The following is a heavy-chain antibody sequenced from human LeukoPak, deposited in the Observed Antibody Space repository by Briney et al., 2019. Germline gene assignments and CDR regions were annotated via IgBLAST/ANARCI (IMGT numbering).Heavy chain of an antibody. Sequence: SETLSLTCAVAGYSISSGYYWGLIRQPPGTGLEWNGRIYHSGSTIYSPSLKSRVTISVDTSKNQFSLRLNSVTAADTAVYYCARDILLSRDTTMITAFDYWGKRTLVTVSS. D-gene: IGHD5-18*01. V-gene: IGHV4-38-2*02. CDR3: ARDILLSRDTTMITAFDY. CDR1: GYSISSGYY. CDR2: IYHSGST. J-gene: IGHJ4*02.